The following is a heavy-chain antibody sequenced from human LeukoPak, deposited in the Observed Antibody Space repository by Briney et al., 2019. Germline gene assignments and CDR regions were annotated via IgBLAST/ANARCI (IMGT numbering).Heavy chain of an antibody. V-gene: IGHV5-51*03. J-gene: IGHJ3*02. D-gene: IGHD3-22*01. Sequence: GESLKISCKGSGYSFTSYWIGWVRQMPGKGLEWMGIIYPGDSDTRYSPSFQGQVTISADKSISTAYLQWSSLKASDTAMCYCARLSYYYDSSGYYPYAFDIWGQGTMVTVSS. CDR1: GYSFTSYW. CDR2: IYPGDSDT. CDR3: ARLSYYYDSSGYYPYAFDI.